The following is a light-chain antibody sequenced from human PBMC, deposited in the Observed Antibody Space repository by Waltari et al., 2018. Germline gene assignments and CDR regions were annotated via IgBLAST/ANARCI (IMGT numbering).Light chain of an antibody. CDR1: SSNIGSNT. CDR3: AAWDDTLNGWV. J-gene: IGLJ3*02. Sequence: QSVLTQPPSASGTPGQRVTISCSGSSSNIGSNTVNWHQQLPGTAPKLLIYSNNQRPSGVPDRFSGSKSGTSAPLAISGLQSEDEADYYCAAWDDTLNGWVFGGGTKLTVL. V-gene: IGLV1-44*01. CDR2: SNN.